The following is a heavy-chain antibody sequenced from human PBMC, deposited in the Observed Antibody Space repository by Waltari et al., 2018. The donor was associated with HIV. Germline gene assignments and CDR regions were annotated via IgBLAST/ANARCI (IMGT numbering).Heavy chain of an antibody. J-gene: IGHJ4*02. CDR2: ISYDGSKK. CDR1: EFTFRNYG. Sequence: VQLVESGGGVVQPGRSLRLSCAASEFTFRNYGMHWVRQAPGKGLEWVAVISYDGSKKYYADAVKGRFTISRDNSNLTLYLQMNSLRGEDTAVYYCAKEENSGYGSIDYWGQGTLVTVSS. CDR3: AKEENSGYGSIDY. V-gene: IGHV3-30*18. D-gene: IGHD5-12*01.